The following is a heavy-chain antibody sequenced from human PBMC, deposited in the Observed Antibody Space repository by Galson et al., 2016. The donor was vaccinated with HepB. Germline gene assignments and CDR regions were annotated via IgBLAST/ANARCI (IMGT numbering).Heavy chain of an antibody. CDR3: ARVGAVGGDY. V-gene: IGHV3-23*01. Sequence: SLRLSCAASGFTFRNYAMSWVRQAPGKGLEWVSAIGGDYNTFYADSVKGRFSISRDNSKSTLYLQMNSLRAEDTAVYYCARVGAVGGDYWGQGTLVTVSS. CDR1: GFTFRNYA. D-gene: IGHD3-16*01. J-gene: IGHJ4*02. CDR2: IGGDYNT.